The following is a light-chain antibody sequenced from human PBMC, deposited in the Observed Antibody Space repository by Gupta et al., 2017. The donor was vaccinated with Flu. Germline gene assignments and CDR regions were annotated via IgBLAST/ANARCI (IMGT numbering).Light chain of an antibody. Sequence: DIQMTPSPSTLSASVGDRVTITCRASQTISSWLAWYQQKPGKAPKLLINKASTLQSGVPSRFSGSRSGTEFTLTISSRQPEDFATYYCQQYNGYSTNTFGQGTKVEIK. CDR3: QQYNGYSTNT. V-gene: IGKV1-5*03. CDR2: KAS. J-gene: IGKJ2*01. CDR1: QTISSW.